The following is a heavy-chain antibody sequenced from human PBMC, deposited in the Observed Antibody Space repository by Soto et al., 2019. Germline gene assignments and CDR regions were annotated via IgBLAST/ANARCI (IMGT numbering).Heavy chain of an antibody. CDR2: INTDGATS. J-gene: IGHJ3*02. CDR3: AREAGYCSRTSCYRRAFDT. V-gene: IGHV3-74*03. Sequence: EVQLVESGGDLVPPGGSLRLSCAASGFTFSGHWMHWVRQVPGKGLEWVSSINTDGATSAYADSVKGRFTISRDNAKNTLYLQMYALRAEDTAVYYCAREAGYCSRTSCYRRAFDTWGQGTTVTVSS. CDR1: GFTFSGHW. D-gene: IGHD2-2*01.